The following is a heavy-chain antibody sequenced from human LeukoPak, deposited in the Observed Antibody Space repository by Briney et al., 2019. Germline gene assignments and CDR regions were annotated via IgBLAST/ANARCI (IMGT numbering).Heavy chain of an antibody. CDR1: GFTLSSYA. Sequence: GGSLRLSCAASGFTLSSYAMHWVRQAPGKGLEYVSAISSNGGSTYYANSVKGRFTFSRASSKNTLCLKIGSLRAEDMAVYYCARLHPLRYGDIFDYWGQGTLVTVSS. D-gene: IGHD4-17*01. V-gene: IGHV3-64*01. CDR2: ISSNGGST. CDR3: ARLHPLRYGDIFDY. J-gene: IGHJ4*02.